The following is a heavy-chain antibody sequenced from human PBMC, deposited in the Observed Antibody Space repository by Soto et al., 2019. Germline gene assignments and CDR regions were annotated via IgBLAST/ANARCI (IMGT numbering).Heavy chain of an antibody. D-gene: IGHD3-22*01. CDR3: ARSNYYDSSGYDY. CDR1: GGTFSSYT. J-gene: IGHJ4*02. CDR2: IIPILGIA. V-gene: IGHV1-69*02. Sequence: QVQLVQSGAEVKKPGSSVKVSCKASGGTFSSYTISWVRQAPGQGLEWMGRIIPILGIANYAQKFQGRVTITADKATSTAYMELSSLRSEDTAVYYCARSNYYDSSGYDYWGQGTLVTVSS.